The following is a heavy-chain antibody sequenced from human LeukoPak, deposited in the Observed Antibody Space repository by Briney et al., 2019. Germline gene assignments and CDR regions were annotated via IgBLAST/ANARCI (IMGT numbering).Heavy chain of an antibody. V-gene: IGHV4-30-2*01. Sequence: SETLSLTCAVSGGSISSGGYSWSWIRQPPGKGLEWIGYIYHSGSTYYNPSLKSRVTISVDRSKDQFSLKLSSVTAADTAVYCARQIGPMAFDIWGQGTMVTVSS. CDR2: IYHSGST. CDR1: GGSISSGGYS. J-gene: IGHJ3*02. D-gene: IGHD2-21*01. CDR3: ARQIGPMAFDI.